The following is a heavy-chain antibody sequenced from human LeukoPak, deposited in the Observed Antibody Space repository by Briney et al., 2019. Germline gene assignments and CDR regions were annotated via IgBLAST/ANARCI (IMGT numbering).Heavy chain of an antibody. D-gene: IGHD3-10*01. V-gene: IGHV5-51*01. Sequence: ESLKISCKGFGYRFTNYWIGWVRQLPGKGLEWMGIIYPGDSDTRYSPSFQGQVTISADKSINTAYLQWSSLKASDTAMYYCVLAGSGSYYFDYWGQGILVTVSS. CDR3: VLAGSGSYYFDY. CDR2: IYPGDSDT. CDR1: GYRFTNYW. J-gene: IGHJ4*02.